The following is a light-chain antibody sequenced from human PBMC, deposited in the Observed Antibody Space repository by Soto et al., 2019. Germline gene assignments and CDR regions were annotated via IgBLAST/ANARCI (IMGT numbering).Light chain of an antibody. Sequence: DIQMTQSPSALSASVGDRVTITCRASQGISNFLAWYQQKPGKVPKLLIYDASTLQSGVPSRFSGSGSGTDVTLTISSLQPDDVATYYCQKYNSAPRAFGQGTKVEIK. CDR1: QGISNF. V-gene: IGKV1-27*01. CDR2: DAS. CDR3: QKYNSAPRA. J-gene: IGKJ1*01.